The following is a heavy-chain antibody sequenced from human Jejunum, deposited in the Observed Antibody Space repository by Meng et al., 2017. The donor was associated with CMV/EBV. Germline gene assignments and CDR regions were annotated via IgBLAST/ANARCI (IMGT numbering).Heavy chain of an antibody. D-gene: IGHD1-26*01. CDR3: ARGPGASTREGFDH. CDR2: FYSSDTY. J-gene: IGHJ4*02. V-gene: IGHV4-4*07. CDR1: GGSINNYY. Sequence: QVQLEGSGPGLVKPSETLSLPCTVSGGSINNYYWSWIRQAAGKGLEWIGRFYSSDTYNYHPSLNSRVTMSLDTSKKQFSLILSSVTAADTARYYCARGPGASTREGFDHWGLGTLVTVSS.